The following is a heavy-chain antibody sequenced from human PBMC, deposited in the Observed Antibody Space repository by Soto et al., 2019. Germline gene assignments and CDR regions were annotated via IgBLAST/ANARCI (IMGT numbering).Heavy chain of an antibody. J-gene: IGHJ5*02. Sequence: GGSLRLSCAASGFTFSSYSMNWVRQAPGKGLEWVSSISSSSSYIYYADSVKGRFTISRDNAKNSLYLQMNSLRAQDTALYYWARDTPPQLDYSKGRPVRDSNWFDPWGQGTLVTVSS. CDR1: GFTFSSYS. V-gene: IGHV3-21*04. CDR3: ARDTPPQLDYSKGRPVRDSNWFDP. D-gene: IGHD4-4*01. CDR2: ISSSSSYI.